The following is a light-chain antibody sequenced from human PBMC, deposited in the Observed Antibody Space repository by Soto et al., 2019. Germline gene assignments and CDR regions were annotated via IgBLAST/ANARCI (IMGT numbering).Light chain of an antibody. V-gene: IGKV3-15*01. Sequence: EKVFKKFPVTLSVSPGDTATLSCRASYRGSSHLAWYQQKPGQAPRLLIYAASTRATGIPVRFSGSGSETEFTLTIRSLQSEDSALYYCHQHNNWPWTFGQGTKVDI. CDR1: YRGSSH. CDR3: HQHNNWPWT. J-gene: IGKJ1*01. CDR2: AAS.